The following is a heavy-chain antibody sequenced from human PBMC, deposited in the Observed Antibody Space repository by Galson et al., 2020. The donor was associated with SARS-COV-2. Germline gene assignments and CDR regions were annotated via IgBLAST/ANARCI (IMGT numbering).Heavy chain of an antibody. CDR3: ASNPAAGLYYYYYGMDV. CDR2: ISSSSSYI. CDR1: GFTFSSYS. J-gene: IGHJ6*02. Sequence: NSGGSLRLSCAASGFTFSSYSMNWVRQAPGKGLEWVSSISSSSSYIYYADSVKGRFTISRDNAKNLLYLQMNSLRAEDTAVYYCASNPAAGLYYYYYGMDVWGQGTTVTVSS. D-gene: IGHD6-13*01. V-gene: IGHV3-21*01.